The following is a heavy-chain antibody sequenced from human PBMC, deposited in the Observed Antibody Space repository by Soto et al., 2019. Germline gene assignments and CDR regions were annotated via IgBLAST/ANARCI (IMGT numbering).Heavy chain of an antibody. CDR1: GGTFSSYA. CDR3: ERDQAPIFSASSGYYYFDY. Sequence: SVKVSCKASGGTFSSYAISWVRQAPGQGLEWMGGSIPIFGTANYAQKLQGRVTITAEESTSKAYMELSSLRSEEKAVYYCERDQAPIFSASSGYYYFDYWGQGTLVTVSS. D-gene: IGHD3-22*01. J-gene: IGHJ4*02. V-gene: IGHV1-69*13. CDR2: SIPIFGTA.